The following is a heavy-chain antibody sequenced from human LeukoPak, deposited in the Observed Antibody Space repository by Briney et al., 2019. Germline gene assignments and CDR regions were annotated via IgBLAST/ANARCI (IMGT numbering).Heavy chain of an antibody. V-gene: IGHV4-38-2*02. CDR3: ARTQEDYGGNSGPDY. CDR1: NYSISSGYY. CDR2: ISHSGRI. J-gene: IGHJ4*02. D-gene: IGHD4-23*01. Sequence: SETLSLTCTVSNYSISSGYYWDWIRQPPGKGLEWIGSISHSGRIYYNPSLKSRVTISTDTSKNQFSLKLSSVTAADTAVYYCARTQEDYGGNSGPDYWGQGTLVTVSS.